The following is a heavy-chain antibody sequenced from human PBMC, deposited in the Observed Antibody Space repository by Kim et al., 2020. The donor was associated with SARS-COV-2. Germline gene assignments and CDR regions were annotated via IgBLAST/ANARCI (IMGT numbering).Heavy chain of an antibody. CDR3: ARAGITGTTRGWFDP. D-gene: IGHD1-7*01. Sequence: QKLQGRVTMTTDTSTSTAYMELRSLRSDDTAVYYCARAGITGTTRGWFDPWGQGTLVTVSS. J-gene: IGHJ5*02. V-gene: IGHV1-18*01.